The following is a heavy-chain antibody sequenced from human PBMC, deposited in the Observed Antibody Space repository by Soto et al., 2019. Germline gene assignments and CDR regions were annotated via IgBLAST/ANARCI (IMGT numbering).Heavy chain of an antibody. D-gene: IGHD3-16*02. V-gene: IGHV3-23*01. CDR3: AKDRGIIVKAGDAFDV. CDR1: GFTLSMSA. Sequence: GGSLRLSCASSGFTLSMSAVNWVRQAPGKGLEWVSYISDSGDRTYYADSVKGRFTISRDRSKNTVSLQMDSLRAEDTAVYYCAKDRGIIVKAGDAFDVWGQGTKVTVSS. J-gene: IGHJ3*01. CDR2: ISDSGDRT.